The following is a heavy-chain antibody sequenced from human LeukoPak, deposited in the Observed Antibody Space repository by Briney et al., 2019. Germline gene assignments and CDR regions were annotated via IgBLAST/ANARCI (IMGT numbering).Heavy chain of an antibody. CDR1: GGSISSYY. V-gene: IGHV4-4*09. Sequence: WATLSLTWPVSGGSISSYYWGWIRRPPGKGLEWIGYIYTSGSTNYNPSLKSRVTISVDTSNNQFSLKLSSVTAADTAVYYCARLLVVPAAIGYYYYMDVWGKGTTVTVSS. CDR2: IYTSGST. J-gene: IGHJ6*03. D-gene: IGHD2-2*01. CDR3: ARLLVVPAAIGYYYYMDV.